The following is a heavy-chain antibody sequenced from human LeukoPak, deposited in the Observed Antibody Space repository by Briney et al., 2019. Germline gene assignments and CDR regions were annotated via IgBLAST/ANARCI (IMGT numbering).Heavy chain of an antibody. J-gene: IGHJ4*02. Sequence: ASVKVSCKASVYTFTSYYMHWVRQAPGQGLEWMGIINPSGGSTSYAQKFQGRVTMTRDMSTSTVYMELSSLRSEHTAVYYCARDRPYYYDSSGYSFFDYWGQGTLVTVSS. D-gene: IGHD3-22*01. V-gene: IGHV1-46*01. CDR2: INPSGGST. CDR1: VYTFTSYY. CDR3: ARDRPYYYDSSGYSFFDY.